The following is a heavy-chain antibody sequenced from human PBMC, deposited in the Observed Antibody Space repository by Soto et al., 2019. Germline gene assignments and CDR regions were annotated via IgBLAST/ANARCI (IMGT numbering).Heavy chain of an antibody. Sequence: PSETLSLTCAVSGDSISSSHWWSWVRQPPGKGLEWIGDIYHSGSTNYNPSLKSRVTISVDKSKNQFSLKLSSVTAADTAVYYCAGYTAATREYYFDYWGQGTLVT. CDR3: AGYTAATREYYFDY. J-gene: IGHJ4*02. V-gene: IGHV4-4*02. D-gene: IGHD2-15*01. CDR2: IYHSGST. CDR1: GDSISSSHW.